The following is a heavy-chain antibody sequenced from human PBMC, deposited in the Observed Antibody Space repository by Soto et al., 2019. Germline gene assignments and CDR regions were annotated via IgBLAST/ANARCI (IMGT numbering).Heavy chain of an antibody. J-gene: IGHJ4*02. CDR2: IIPIFGTA. V-gene: IGHV1-69*01. CDR1: GGTFSSYA. CDR3: SRDRGLVGAKVFFDY. Sequence: QVQLVQSGAEVKKPGSSVKVSCKASGGTFSSYAISWVRQAPGQGLEWMGGIIPIFGTANYAQKFQGRVTITADESTRTAYRDMRSLRSQGTAVSDCSRDRGLVGAKVFFDYWGQGSLVTASS. D-gene: IGHD1-26*01.